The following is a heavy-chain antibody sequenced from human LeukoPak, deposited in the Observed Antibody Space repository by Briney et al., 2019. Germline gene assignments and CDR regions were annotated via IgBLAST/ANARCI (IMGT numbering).Heavy chain of an antibody. J-gene: IGHJ5*02. CDR2: INPNSGGT. Sequence: ASVKVSCKASGYTFTGYYMHWVRQAPGQGLEWMGWINPNSGGTNYAQKFQGRVTMTRDTSISTAYMELSRLRSDDTAVYYCARDRGDIVATTTNWFDPWGLGTLVTVSS. CDR1: GYTFTGYY. D-gene: IGHD5-12*01. V-gene: IGHV1-2*02. CDR3: ARDRGDIVATTTNWFDP.